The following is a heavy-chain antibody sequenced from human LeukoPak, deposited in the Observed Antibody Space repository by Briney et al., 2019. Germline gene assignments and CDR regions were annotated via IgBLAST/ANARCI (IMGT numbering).Heavy chain of an antibody. CDR3: ARLNTAMTLMGGDHDAFDI. CDR1: GGSINNYY. CDR2: SYYSGNA. D-gene: IGHD5-18*01. V-gene: IGHV4-59*12. Sequence: PSETLSLTCTVSGGSINNYYWYWMRQPPGKGLELIAYSYYSGNANYNPSLKSRVTMSVDTSKNQFSLKLSSVTAADTAVYYCARLNTAMTLMGGDHDAFDIWGLGTMVTVSS. J-gene: IGHJ3*02.